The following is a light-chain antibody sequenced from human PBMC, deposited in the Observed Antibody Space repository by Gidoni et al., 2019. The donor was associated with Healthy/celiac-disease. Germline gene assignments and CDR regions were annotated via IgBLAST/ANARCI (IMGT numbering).Light chain of an antibody. Sequence: SYELTQPPSVSVSPGQTASITCSGDKLGDKYACWYQQKPGQSPVLVSYQDSKRPSGIPERFSGSNSGNTATLTISGTQAMDEADYYCQAWDSSPVIFGGWTKLTVL. J-gene: IGLJ2*01. CDR1: KLGDKY. V-gene: IGLV3-1*01. CDR3: QAWDSSPVI. CDR2: QDS.